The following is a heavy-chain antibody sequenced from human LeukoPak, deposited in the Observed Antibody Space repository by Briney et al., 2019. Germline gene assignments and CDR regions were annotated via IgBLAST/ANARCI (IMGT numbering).Heavy chain of an antibody. CDR1: GGSISSYY. CDR3: ARPGVTGADAFDI. CDR2: IYYSGST. J-gene: IGHJ3*02. D-gene: IGHD2-21*02. V-gene: IGHV4-59*01. Sequence: SETLSLTCTVSGGSISSYYWSWIRQPPGKGLEWTGYIYYSGSTNYNPSLKSRVTISVDTSKNQFSLKLSSVTAADTAVYYCARPGVTGADAFDIWGQGTMVTVSS.